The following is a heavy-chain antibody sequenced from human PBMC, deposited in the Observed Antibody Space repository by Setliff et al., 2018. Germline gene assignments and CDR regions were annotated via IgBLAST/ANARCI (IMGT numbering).Heavy chain of an antibody. CDR3: AREGRWDYSYPIY. D-gene: IGHD4-4*01. CDR1: GGSISSHY. CDR2: LYTSGDT. Sequence: KTSETLSLTCTVSGGSISSHYWTWIRQPAGKGLEWIGRLYTSGDTNYNPSLKSRVAMSLDVPERQFALKLSSVTAVDAAVYYCAREGRWDYSYPIYWGQGILVTVSS. V-gene: IGHV4-4*07. J-gene: IGHJ4*02.